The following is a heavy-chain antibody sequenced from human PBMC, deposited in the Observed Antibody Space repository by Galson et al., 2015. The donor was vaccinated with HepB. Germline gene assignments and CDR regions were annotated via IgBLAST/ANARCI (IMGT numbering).Heavy chain of an antibody. D-gene: IGHD3-16*01. CDR1: GYSFSSYY. Sequence: SVKVSCKASGYSFSSYYMHWVRQAPGQGLEWMGIINPSGGSTSYAQKFQGRVILTRDTSTYTVYMELSSLRSEDTAVYYCASWIPGGVGFDYWGQGTLVTVSS. CDR3: ASWIPGGVGFDY. CDR2: INPSGGST. V-gene: IGHV1-46*03. J-gene: IGHJ4*02.